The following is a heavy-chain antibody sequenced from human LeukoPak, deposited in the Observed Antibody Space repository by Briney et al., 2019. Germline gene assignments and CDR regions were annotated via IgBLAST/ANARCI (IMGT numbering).Heavy chain of an antibody. CDR3: ATISYEDAFDI. Sequence: PGGSLRLSSAASGFTVSSNYMSWVRQAPGKGLEWVSVIYSGGSTYYADSVKGRFTISRDNSKNTLYLQMNSLRAEDTAVYYCATISYEDAFDIWGQGTMVTVSS. CDR1: GFTVSSNY. CDR2: IYSGGST. V-gene: IGHV3-53*01. J-gene: IGHJ3*02. D-gene: IGHD3-3*01.